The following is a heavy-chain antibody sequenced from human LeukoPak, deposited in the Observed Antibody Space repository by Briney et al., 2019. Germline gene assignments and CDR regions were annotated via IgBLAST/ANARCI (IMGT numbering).Heavy chain of an antibody. CDR1: GYTFTDYY. CDR3: ATVPRDEEGYCSSTSCYT. D-gene: IGHD2-2*02. J-gene: IGHJ4*02. CDR2: VDPEDGET. Sequence: ATVKISCKVSGYTFTDYYMHWVQQAPGKGLERMGLVDPEDGETIYAEKFQGRVTITADTSTDTAYMELSSLRSEDTAVYYCATVPRDEEGYCSSTSCYTWGQGTLVTVSS. V-gene: IGHV1-69-2*01.